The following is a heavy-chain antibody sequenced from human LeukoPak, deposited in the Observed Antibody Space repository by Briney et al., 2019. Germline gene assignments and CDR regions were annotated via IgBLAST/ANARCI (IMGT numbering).Heavy chain of an antibody. CDR1: GAATTSNY. Sequence: WETLSLTCTVSGAATTSNYWAWIRQSPEKGLEWIGYIYNYGSTKYEPSLKSRVSISEDTAKNQFSLNLKSVTAADTAIYFCARDPTTVYNVAYYFDFWGQGTLVTVSS. CDR3: ARDPTTVYNVAYYFDF. V-gene: IGHV4-59*12. J-gene: IGHJ4*02. D-gene: IGHD4-17*01. CDR2: IYNYGST.